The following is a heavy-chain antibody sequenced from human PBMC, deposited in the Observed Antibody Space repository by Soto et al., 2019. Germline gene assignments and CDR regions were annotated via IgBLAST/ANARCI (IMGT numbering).Heavy chain of an antibody. CDR2: ISSSSSYI. CDR3: ARDLTIFGVVITPGWFDP. J-gene: IGHJ5*02. D-gene: IGHD3-3*01. V-gene: IGHV3-21*01. Sequence: GGSLRLSCAASGFTFSSYSMNWVRQAPGKGLEWVSSISSSSSYIYYADSVKGRFTISRDNAKNSLYLQMNSLRAEDTAVYYCARDLTIFGVVITPGWFDPWGQGTLVTVSS. CDR1: GFTFSSYS.